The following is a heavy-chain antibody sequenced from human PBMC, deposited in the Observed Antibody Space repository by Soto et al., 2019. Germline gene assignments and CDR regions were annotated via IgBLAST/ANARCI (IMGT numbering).Heavy chain of an antibody. D-gene: IGHD1-26*01. CDR1: GFTFSNYA. Sequence: GGSLRLSCTASGFTFSNYAMSWVRQAPGKGLEWVSAITRTDSTYYADSVKGRFTISRDNSRNTLYLQMNSLGAEDAALYYCAKALVGEVGAADYWGQGTLVTVSS. J-gene: IGHJ4*02. CDR2: ITRTDST. CDR3: AKALVGEVGAADY. V-gene: IGHV3-23*01.